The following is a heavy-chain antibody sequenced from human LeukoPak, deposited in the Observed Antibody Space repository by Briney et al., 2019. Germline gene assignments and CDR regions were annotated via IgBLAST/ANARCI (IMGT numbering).Heavy chain of an antibody. D-gene: IGHD5-24*01. J-gene: IGHJ4*02. Sequence: GGSLRLSCAASGFTFSTNALSWVRQAPGKGLEWVSAFSDSGNSTYYADSVKGRFTISRDNSKNTLYLQMNSLRVEDTAVYYCATCRDGYNNNYWGQGTLVTVSS. V-gene: IGHV3-23*01. CDR1: GFTFSTNA. CDR3: ATCRDGYNNNY. CDR2: FSDSGNST.